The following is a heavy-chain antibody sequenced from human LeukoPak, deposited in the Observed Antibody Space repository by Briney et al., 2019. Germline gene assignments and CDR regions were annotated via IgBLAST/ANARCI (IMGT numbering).Heavy chain of an antibody. CDR1: GYTFTSYG. Sequence: PGASVKVSCKASGYTFTSYGISWVRQAPGQGLEWMGWINPNSGVTNYAQKFQGRVTMTRDTSISTAYMELSRLTSDDTAVYYCARVDYSDPWGQGTQVTVSS. CDR3: ARVDYSDP. V-gene: IGHV1-2*02. CDR2: INPNSGVT. J-gene: IGHJ5*02. D-gene: IGHD2-15*01.